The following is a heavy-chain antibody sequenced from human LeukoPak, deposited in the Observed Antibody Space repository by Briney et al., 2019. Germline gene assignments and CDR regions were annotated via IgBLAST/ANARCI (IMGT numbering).Heavy chain of an antibody. D-gene: IGHD1-26*01. CDR3: AREGGTKSYSGSYEGGWFNY. Sequence: GGSLRLSCAASGVTFSSYSMNWVRQAPGKGLEWVAYISSSRSPIYYADSLKGRFTISRDNSKNTLYLQMNSLRAEDTAVYYCAREGGTKSYSGSYEGGWFNYWGQGTLVTVSS. CDR2: ISSSRSPI. CDR1: GVTFSSYS. V-gene: IGHV3-48*01. J-gene: IGHJ4*02.